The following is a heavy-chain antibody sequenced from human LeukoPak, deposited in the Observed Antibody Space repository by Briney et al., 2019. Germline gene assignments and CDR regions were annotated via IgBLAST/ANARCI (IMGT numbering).Heavy chain of an antibody. Sequence: SGPTLVNPTQTLTLTCTFSGFSLSTSGVGVGWIRRPPGKALEWLALIYWGDDKLYSPSLKSRLTITKDTSKNQVVLTMTNMDPVDTAPYYCAHFGDCSSTSCYAYFQHWGQGPLVTVSS. D-gene: IGHD2-2*01. CDR1: GFSLSTSGVG. V-gene: IGHV2-5*02. J-gene: IGHJ1*01. CDR3: AHFGDCSSTSCYAYFQH. CDR2: IYWGDDK.